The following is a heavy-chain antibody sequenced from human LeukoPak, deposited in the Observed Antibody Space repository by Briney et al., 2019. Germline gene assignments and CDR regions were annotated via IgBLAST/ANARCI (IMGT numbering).Heavy chain of an antibody. J-gene: IGHJ4*02. D-gene: IGHD6-19*01. CDR1: GFTFSSYT. V-gene: IGHV3-21*04. Sequence: GGSLRLSCAASGFTFSSYTMNWVRQAPGKGLDWVSSISSSSSYIYYADSVKGRFTISRDNAKNSLYLQMNSLRAEDTALYYCAKDVHAVAGTFYFGYWGQGTLVTVSS. CDR3: AKDVHAVAGTFYFGY. CDR2: ISSSSSYI.